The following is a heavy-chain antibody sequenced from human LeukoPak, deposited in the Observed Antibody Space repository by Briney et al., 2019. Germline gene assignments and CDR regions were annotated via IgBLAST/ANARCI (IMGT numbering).Heavy chain of an antibody. CDR2: IKSKTDGGTT. D-gene: IGHD3-10*01. CDR3: TTTERFGELYR. Sequence: GGSLRLSCAASGFTFSNAWMSWVRQAPGKGLEWVGRIKSKTDGGTTGYAAPVKGRFTISRDDSKNTLYLQMNSPKTEDTAVYYCTTTERFGELYRWGQGTLVTVSS. J-gene: IGHJ4*02. V-gene: IGHV3-15*01. CDR1: GFTFSNAW.